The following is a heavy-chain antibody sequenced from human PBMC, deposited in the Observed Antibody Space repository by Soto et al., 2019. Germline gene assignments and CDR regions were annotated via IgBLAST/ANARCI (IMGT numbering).Heavy chain of an antibody. CDR1: GFTFNTFW. J-gene: IGHJ4*02. D-gene: IGHD6-19*01. CDR3: AGGTGWVFNF. CDR2: IKQDGSDT. V-gene: IGHV3-7*01. Sequence: EVQLVESGGGLVQPGGSLRLSCAASGFTFNTFWMTWVRQAPGKGLEWVAIIKQDGSDTYYADSVKARFTISRDNTKNSLFLQLNPLRAEDTAMYFWAGGTGWVFNFLGQGTLVAVPS.